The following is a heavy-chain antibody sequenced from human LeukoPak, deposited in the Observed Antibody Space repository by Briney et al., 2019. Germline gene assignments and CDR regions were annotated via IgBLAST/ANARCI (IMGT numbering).Heavy chain of an antibody. Sequence: GGSLRLSCAASGITFSDYYMSWIRQAPGKGLEWVSYISSSGSTIYYADSVKGRFTISRDNSKNTLYLQMNSLRAEDTAVYYCAKDTGSSWPGWSLDFDYWGQGTLVTVSS. J-gene: IGHJ4*02. V-gene: IGHV3-11*04. D-gene: IGHD6-13*01. CDR1: GITFSDYY. CDR2: ISSSGSTI. CDR3: AKDTGSSWPGWSLDFDY.